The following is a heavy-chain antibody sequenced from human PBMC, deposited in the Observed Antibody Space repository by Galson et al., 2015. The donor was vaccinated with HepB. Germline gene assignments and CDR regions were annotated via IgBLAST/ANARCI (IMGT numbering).Heavy chain of an antibody. D-gene: IGHD3-10*01. Sequence: SETLSLTCTVSGGSISSYYWSWIRQPPGKGLEWIGYIYYSGSTDYNPSLKSRVTISVDTSKNQFSLKLSSVTAADTAVYYCARDRRGFGELAGSVYYYYGMDVWGQGTTVTVSS. CDR1: GGSISSYY. CDR2: IYYSGST. CDR3: ARDRRGFGELAGSVYYYYGMDV. J-gene: IGHJ6*02. V-gene: IGHV4-59*01.